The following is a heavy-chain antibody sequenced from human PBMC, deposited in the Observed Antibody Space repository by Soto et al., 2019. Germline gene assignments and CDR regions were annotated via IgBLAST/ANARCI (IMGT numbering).Heavy chain of an antibody. CDR1: GASISSRDYY. D-gene: IGHD2-2*01. CDR2: TDYNGVT. Sequence: SETLSLTCSVSGASISSRDYYWGWIRQTPGKGLEWIGNTDYNGVTYYNPSLKSRVTVSKDTSKNQFSLKVASVTAADTAIYYCGRVMIGTSRHTDSDYWGQGTQVTVSS. V-gene: IGHV4-39*01. J-gene: IGHJ4*02. CDR3: GRVMIGTSRHTDSDY.